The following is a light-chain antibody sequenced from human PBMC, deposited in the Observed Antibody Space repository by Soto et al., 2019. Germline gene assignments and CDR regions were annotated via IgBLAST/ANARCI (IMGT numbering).Light chain of an antibody. J-gene: IGKJ4*01. CDR2: DTS. CDR3: QQYKNWLALT. V-gene: IGKV3-15*01. Sequence: EMVLTQSPATLSLSPGERATLSCRASQSVSMHLAWYQQKPGQAPRLLIYDTSTGATGVPTRFSGSRSGAEFTLTINSLQSEDFAVYYCQQYKNWLALTFGGGTKVDIK. CDR1: QSVSMH.